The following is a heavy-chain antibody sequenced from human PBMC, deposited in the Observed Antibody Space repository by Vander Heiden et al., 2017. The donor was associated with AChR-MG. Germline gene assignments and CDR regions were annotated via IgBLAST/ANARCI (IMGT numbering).Heavy chain of an antibody. J-gene: IGHJ3*02. CDR1: GYTLPELA. CDR3: ATRGTMCAFDI. CDR2: FDPEDGET. D-gene: IGHD3-10*02. Sequence: QVQLVPSGAEVKKPGASAKASCKVSGYTLPELAMHWVRQAPGKGLEWMGGFDPEDGETIDARKFQGRVTRTEDTSTDTAYMELSSVRSEDTAVCYCATRGTMCAFDIWGQGTMVTVSS. V-gene: IGHV1-24*01.